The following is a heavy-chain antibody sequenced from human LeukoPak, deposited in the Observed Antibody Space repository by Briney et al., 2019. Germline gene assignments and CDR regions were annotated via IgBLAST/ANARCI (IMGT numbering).Heavy chain of an antibody. Sequence: GGSLRLSCAASGFTFSSYSMNWVRQAPGKGLEWVSYISNTAATIYYADSVKGRFTISRDNAKNSLYLQMNTLRAEDTAIYYCAGARGIGPGGWFDPWGQGTLVTVSS. V-gene: IGHV3-48*04. CDR3: AGARGIGPGGWFDP. CDR1: GFTFSSYS. CDR2: ISNTAATI. D-gene: IGHD2-21*01. J-gene: IGHJ5*02.